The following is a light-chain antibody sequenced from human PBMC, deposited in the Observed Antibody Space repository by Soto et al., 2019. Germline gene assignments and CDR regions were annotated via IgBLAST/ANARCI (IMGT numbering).Light chain of an antibody. CDR3: QQYNTYSRT. V-gene: IGKV1-5*01. Sequence: DIPMTQSPSTLSASVGDRVTITCRASQSISTWLAWYQQKPGKAPKVLIYDISTLESGVPSRFSGSGSGTDFTLTISSLQPEDFATYYCQQYNTYSRTFGQGIKVEIK. CDR2: DIS. CDR1: QSISTW. J-gene: IGKJ1*01.